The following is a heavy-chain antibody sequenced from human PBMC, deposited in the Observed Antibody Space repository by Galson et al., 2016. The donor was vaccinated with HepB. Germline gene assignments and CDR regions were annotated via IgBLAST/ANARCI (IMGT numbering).Heavy chain of an antibody. J-gene: IGHJ4*02. CDR1: GYTFISYV. V-gene: IGHV1-3*01. D-gene: IGHD2-2*01. Sequence: SVKVSCKASGYTFISYVIQWVRQAPGHRLEWMGWINAGNGNTKYSQKFQGSVIIDRDTSTSTAYVELSSLRPEDTAIYYCARSPTGFCSRTKCYGFNYLDRWGQGTPVTVSS. CDR3: ARSPTGFCSRTKCYGFNYLDR. CDR2: INAGNGNT.